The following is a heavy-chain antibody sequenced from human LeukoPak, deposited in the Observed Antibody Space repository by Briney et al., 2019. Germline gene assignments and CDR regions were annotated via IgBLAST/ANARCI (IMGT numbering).Heavy chain of an antibody. CDR3: ARSLGSSYFQH. D-gene: IGHD3-10*01. CDR1: GGFFTGYY. Sequence: PSETLSLTCAVSGGFFTGYYWTWIRQPPGKGLEWIGYIYYSGSTYYNPSLKSRVTISVDTSKNQFSLKLSSVTAADTAVYYCARSLGSSYFQHWGQGTLVTVSS. V-gene: IGHV4-59*06. J-gene: IGHJ1*01. CDR2: IYYSGST.